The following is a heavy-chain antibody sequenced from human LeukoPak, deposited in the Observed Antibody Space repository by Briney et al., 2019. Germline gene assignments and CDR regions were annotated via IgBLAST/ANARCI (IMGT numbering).Heavy chain of an antibody. Sequence: ASVKVSCKASGCTFTSYDINWVRQATGQRLEWMGWMNPNSGNTGYAQKFQGRVTMTRNTSISTAYMELSSLRSEDTAVDYCARGQSATSYYYYGMDVWGQGTTVTVSS. CDR1: GCTFTSYD. CDR3: ARGQSATSYYYYGMDV. V-gene: IGHV1-8*01. CDR2: MNPNSGNT. J-gene: IGHJ6*02.